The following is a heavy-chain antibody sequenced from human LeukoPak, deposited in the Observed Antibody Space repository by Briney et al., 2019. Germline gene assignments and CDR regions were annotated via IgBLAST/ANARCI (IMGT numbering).Heavy chain of an antibody. Sequence: PGRSLRLSCTASGVTFSSYAMHWVRQAPGKGLVWVSRINSDGSGTIYADSVQGRFTISRDNAKNTLYLQMNSLRAEDTAVYYCACDRDYYDSSGYYNYWGQGTLVTVSS. CDR1: GVTFSSYA. CDR2: INSDGSGT. CDR3: ACDRDYYDSSGYYNY. D-gene: IGHD3-22*01. V-gene: IGHV3-74*01. J-gene: IGHJ4*02.